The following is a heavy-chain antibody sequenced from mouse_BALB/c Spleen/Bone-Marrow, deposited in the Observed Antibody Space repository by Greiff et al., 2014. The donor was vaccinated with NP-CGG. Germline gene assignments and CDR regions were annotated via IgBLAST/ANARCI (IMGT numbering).Heavy chain of an antibody. CDR2: IRNKANGYTT. D-gene: IGHD2-4*01. CDR1: GFTFTDYY. CDR3: ARDRGLTYFDY. Sequence: VNLVESGGGLVQPGGSLRLSCATSGFTFTDYYMSWVRQPPGKALEWLGFIRNKANGYTTEYSASVKGRFTISRDNSQSILYLQMNTLRAEDGATYYCARDRGLTYFDYWGQGTTLTVSS. V-gene: IGHV7-3*02. J-gene: IGHJ2*01.